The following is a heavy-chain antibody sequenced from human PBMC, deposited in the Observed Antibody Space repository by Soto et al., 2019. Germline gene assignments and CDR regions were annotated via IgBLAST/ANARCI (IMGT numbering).Heavy chain of an antibody. J-gene: IGHJ4*02. CDR3: AKSDCSGGSCYFPFDC. Sequence: PGGSVRLSCAASGFTFSNYGMSWVRQAPGKGLEWVSSISGSGGRTYYADSVKGRFTISRDNSKNTLYLQTDSLRAEDTAFYYCAKSDCSGGSCYFPFDCWGQGTLVTVSS. CDR1: GFTFSNYG. V-gene: IGHV3-23*01. CDR2: ISGSGGRT. D-gene: IGHD2-15*01.